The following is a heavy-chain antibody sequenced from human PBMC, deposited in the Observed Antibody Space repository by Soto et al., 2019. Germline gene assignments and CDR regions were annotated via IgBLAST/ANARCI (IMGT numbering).Heavy chain of an antibody. V-gene: IGHV4-34*01. CDR1: GGSFSGYY. CDR3: ARKSPGSGYINRFDP. J-gene: IGHJ5*02. Sequence: SETLSLTCAVYGGSFSGYYWSCIRQPPGKGLEWIGEINHSGSTNYNPSLKSRVPIFVDTSKNQFSLKLSSVTAADTGVYYCARKSPGSGYINRFDPWGQRILVTFS. D-gene: IGHD5-12*01. CDR2: INHSGST.